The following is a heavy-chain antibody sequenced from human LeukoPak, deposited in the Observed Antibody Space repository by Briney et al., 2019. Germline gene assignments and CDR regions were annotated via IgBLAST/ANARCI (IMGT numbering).Heavy chain of an antibody. V-gene: IGHV4-59*01. D-gene: IGHD1-14*01. CDR1: GGSISIYY. CDR3: ARAGKGVRNWFDP. J-gene: IGHJ5*02. Sequence: SETLSLTCTVSGGSISIYYWSWIRQPPGKGLEWIGYIYYSGSTNYNPSLKSRVTISVDTSKNQFSLKLSSVTAADTAVYYCARAGKGVRNWFDPWGQGTLVTVSS. CDR2: IYYSGST.